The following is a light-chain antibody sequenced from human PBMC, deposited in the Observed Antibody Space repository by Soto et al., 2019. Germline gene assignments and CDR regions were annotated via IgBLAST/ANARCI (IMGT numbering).Light chain of an antibody. CDR1: QSLLHSNGYNY. Sequence: DIVMTQSPLSLPVTPGEPASISCRSSQSLLHSNGYNYLDWYLQKPGQSPQLLIYLGSNRASGVPDRFSGSGAGTYFTLKISRVEAEDVGVYCCLQALQAPYTFGQGTKLEIK. V-gene: IGKV2-28*01. J-gene: IGKJ2*01. CDR3: LQALQAPYT. CDR2: LGS.